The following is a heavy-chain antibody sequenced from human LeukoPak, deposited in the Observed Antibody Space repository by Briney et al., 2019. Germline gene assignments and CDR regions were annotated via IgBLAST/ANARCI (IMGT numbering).Heavy chain of an antibody. J-gene: IGHJ5*02. Sequence: ASVKVSCKASGYTFTSYYMHWVRQAPGQGLEWMGIINPSGGSTSYAQKFQGRVTMTRDTSTSTVYIELSSLRSEDTAVYYCARDLGLRYFDWENWFDPWGQGTLVTVSS. D-gene: IGHD3-9*01. CDR3: ARDLGLRYFDWENWFDP. CDR2: INPSGGST. V-gene: IGHV1-46*01. CDR1: GYTFTSYY.